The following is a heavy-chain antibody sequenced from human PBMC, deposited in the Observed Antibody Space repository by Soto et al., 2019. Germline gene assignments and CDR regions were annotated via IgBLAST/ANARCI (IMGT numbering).Heavy chain of an antibody. J-gene: IGHJ5*02. Sequence: GGSLRLSCAASGFTFSSYSMNWVRQAPGKGLGWVSSISSSSSYIYYADSVKGRFTISRDNAKNSLYLQMNSLRAEDTAVYYCARDRTTTVPSRFDPWGQGTLVTVSS. D-gene: IGHD4-4*01. CDR3: ARDRTTTVPSRFDP. CDR2: ISSSSSYI. CDR1: GFTFSSYS. V-gene: IGHV3-21*01.